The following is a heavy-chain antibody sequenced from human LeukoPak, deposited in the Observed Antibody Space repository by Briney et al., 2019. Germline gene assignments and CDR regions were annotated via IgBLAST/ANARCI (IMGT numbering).Heavy chain of an antibody. CDR2: VSSSGSYI. J-gene: IGHJ4*02. Sequence: PGGSLRLSCAASAFTCSSYTMNWVRQAPGKGLEWVSSVSSSGSYIYYADSVKGRFTISRDNAKNSLHLQMNSLRAEDTAVYYCARGSGGQVWSSLDYSGQGTMVSVSS. CDR1: AFTCSSYT. CDR3: ARGSGGQVWSSLDY. D-gene: IGHD5-18*01. V-gene: IGHV3-21*01.